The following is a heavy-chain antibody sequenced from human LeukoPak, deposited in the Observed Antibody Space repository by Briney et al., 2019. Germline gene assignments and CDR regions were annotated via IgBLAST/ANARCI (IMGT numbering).Heavy chain of an antibody. J-gene: IGHJ6*02. V-gene: IGHV3-48*02. CDR2: ISSSSSTI. D-gene: IGHD3-10*01. Sequence: GGSLRLSCAASGFTFSSYSMNWVRQAPGKGLEWGSYISSSSSTIYYADSVKGRFTISRDNAKNSLYLQMNSLRDEDTAVYYCARVNGSGYYYYYGMDVWGQGTTVTVSS. CDR3: ARVNGSGYYYYYGMDV. CDR1: GFTFSSYS.